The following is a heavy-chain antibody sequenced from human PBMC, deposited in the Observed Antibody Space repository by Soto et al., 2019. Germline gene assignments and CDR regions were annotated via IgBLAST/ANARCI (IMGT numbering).Heavy chain of an antibody. D-gene: IGHD6-13*01. J-gene: IGHJ4*02. CDR2: ISSSSSTI. CDR1: GFTFSSYS. Sequence: EVQLVESGGGLVQPGGSLRLSCAASGFTFSSYSMNWVRQAPGKGLEWVSSISSSSSTIYYADSVKGRFTISRDNAKNSLYLQMNSLRDEATVIYYCASEVGYSSSFDFWGQGTLVTVSS. CDR3: ASEVGYSSSFDF. V-gene: IGHV3-48*02.